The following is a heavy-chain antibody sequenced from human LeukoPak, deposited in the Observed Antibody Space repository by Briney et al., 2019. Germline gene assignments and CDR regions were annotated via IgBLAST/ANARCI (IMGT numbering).Heavy chain of an antibody. CDR3: ARSSLAVAGSVFDY. Sequence: ASVSVSCTASGYTFTRYGSSCVRPAPRQGGEWMGWISTYNGNTNYAQKLQGRVSMTTDTSTSTAYMELRSLRSDDTAVYYCARSSLAVAGSVFDYWGQGTLVTVS. CDR2: ISTYNGNT. J-gene: IGHJ4*02. V-gene: IGHV1-18*01. CDR1: GYTFTRYG. D-gene: IGHD6-19*01.